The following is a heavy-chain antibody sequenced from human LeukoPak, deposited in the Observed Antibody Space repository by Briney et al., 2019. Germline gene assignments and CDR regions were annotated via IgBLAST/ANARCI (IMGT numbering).Heavy chain of an antibody. V-gene: IGHV4-59*01. J-gene: IGHJ3*02. D-gene: IGHD5-24*01. Sequence: SETLSLTCTVSGGSISSYYWSWIRQPPGKGLEWIGYIYYSGSTNYNPSLTSRVTISVDTSKNQFSLKLSSVTAADTAVYYCARSRGERWLQFDAFDIWGQGTMVTVSS. CDR3: ARSRGERWLQFDAFDI. CDR1: GGSISSYY. CDR2: IYYSGST.